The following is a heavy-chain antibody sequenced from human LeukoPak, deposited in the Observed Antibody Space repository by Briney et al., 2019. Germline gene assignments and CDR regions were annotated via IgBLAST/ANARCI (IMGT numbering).Heavy chain of an antibody. D-gene: IGHD3-10*01. J-gene: IGHJ4*02. Sequence: SETLSLTCTVSGGSISSGGYYWSWIRRHPGKGLEWIGYIYYSGSTYYNPSLKSRVTISVDTSKNQFSLKLSSVTAADTAVYYCARGVYGSEFHFDYWGQGTLVTVSS. CDR3: ARGVYGSEFHFDY. CDR2: IYYSGST. CDR1: GGSISSGGYY. V-gene: IGHV4-31*03.